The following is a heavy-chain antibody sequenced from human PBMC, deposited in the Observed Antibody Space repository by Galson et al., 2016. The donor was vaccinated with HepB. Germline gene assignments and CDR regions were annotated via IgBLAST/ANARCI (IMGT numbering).Heavy chain of an antibody. D-gene: IGHD1-26*01. CDR2: ISSSANNI. V-gene: IGHV3-11*01. CDR3: ARQGSGSYRFDY. CDR1: GFTFRDYY. Sequence: SLRLSCAASGFTFRDYYMSWIRQAPGKGLEWVPYISSSANNIKYADSVEGRFTVSRDNADNSLYLQMDNLRADDTAVYYCARQGSGSYRFDYWGQGTLVTVSS. J-gene: IGHJ4*02.